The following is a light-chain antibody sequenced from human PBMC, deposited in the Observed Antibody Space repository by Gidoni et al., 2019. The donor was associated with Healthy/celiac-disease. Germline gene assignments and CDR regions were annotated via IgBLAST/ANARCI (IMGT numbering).Light chain of an antibody. CDR3: SSYTSSSTLPV. V-gene: IGLV2-14*01. J-gene: IGLJ1*01. CDR1: SSDVGGYNY. CDR2: EVS. Sequence: QSALTQPASVSGSPGQSITISCPGTSSDVGGYNYVSWYQQHPGKAPKRMIYEVSNRPSGVPDRFSGSKSGNTASLTISGLQAEDEADYYCSSYTSSSTLPVFGTGTKVTVL.